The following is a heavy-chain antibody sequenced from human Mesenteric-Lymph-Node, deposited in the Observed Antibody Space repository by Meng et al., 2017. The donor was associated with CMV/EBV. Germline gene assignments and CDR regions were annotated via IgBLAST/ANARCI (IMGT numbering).Heavy chain of an antibody. D-gene: IGHD4-23*01. CDR2: INHSGSA. J-gene: IGHJ6*02. V-gene: IGHV4-61*08. Sequence: SETLSLTCTVSGGSISSGDYYWSWIRQPPGKGLEWIGEINHSGSANYNPSLKSRVTISVDTSKNQFSLKLTSVTAADTAVYYCARAPMVVYYYYGLDVWGQGTTVTVSS. CDR1: GGSISSGDYY. CDR3: ARAPMVVYYYYGLDV.